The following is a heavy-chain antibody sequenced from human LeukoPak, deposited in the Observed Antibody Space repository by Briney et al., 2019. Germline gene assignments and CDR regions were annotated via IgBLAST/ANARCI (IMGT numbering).Heavy chain of an antibody. CDR2: INHSGGT. CDR3: ARIRGYSYGYRFDY. J-gene: IGHJ4*02. CDR1: GGSFSGYY. D-gene: IGHD5-18*01. V-gene: IGHV4-34*01. Sequence: SETLSLTCAVYGGSFSGYYWSWIRQPPGKGLEWIGEINHSGGTNYNPSLKSRVTISVDTSKNQFSLKLSSVTAADTAVYYCARIRGYSYGYRFDYWGQGTLVTVSS.